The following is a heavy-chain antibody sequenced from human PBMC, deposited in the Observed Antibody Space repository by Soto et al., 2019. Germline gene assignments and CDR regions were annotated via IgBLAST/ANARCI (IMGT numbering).Heavy chain of an antibody. D-gene: IGHD6-6*01. Sequence: QVQLVQSGAEVKKPGSSVKVSCKASGGTFSSYAISWVRQAPGQGLELMGGIIPIFGTANYAQKFQGRVTITADESTITAYMELSRLRSEDTDVYYCARVEYSRSWGDYGMDVWCPGTTVTVSS. J-gene: IGHJ6*02. CDR2: IIPIFGTA. CDR1: GGTFSSYA. V-gene: IGHV1-69*01. CDR3: ARVEYSRSWGDYGMDV.